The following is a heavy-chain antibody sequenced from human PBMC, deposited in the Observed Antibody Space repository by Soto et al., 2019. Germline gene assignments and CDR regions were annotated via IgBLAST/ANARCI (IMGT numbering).Heavy chain of an antibody. J-gene: IGHJ4*02. CDR2: IYYSGST. CDR3: ASLSSLWFGNQYFDY. CDR1: GGSISSCSYY. V-gene: IGHV4-39*01. D-gene: IGHD3-10*01. Sequence: QLQLQESGPGLVKPSETLSLTCTVSGGSISSCSYYWGWIRQPPGKGLEWIGSIYYSGSTYYNPSLKSRVTISVDTSKNQFSLKLSSVTAADTAVYYCASLSSLWFGNQYFDYWGQGTLVTVSS.